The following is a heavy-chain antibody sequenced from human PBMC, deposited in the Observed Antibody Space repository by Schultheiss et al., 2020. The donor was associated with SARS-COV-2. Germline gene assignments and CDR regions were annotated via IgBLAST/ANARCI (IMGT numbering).Heavy chain of an antibody. J-gene: IGHJ6*02. Sequence: GGSLRLSCAASGFTFSSYGMHWVRQAPGKGLEWVSSISSSSSYIYYADSVKGRFTISRDNAKNSLYLQMNSLRAEDTAVYYCARDDCSSTSCYTGYYYYYYGMDVWGQGTTVTVSS. V-gene: IGHV3-21*01. D-gene: IGHD2-2*02. CDR3: ARDDCSSTSCYTGYYYYYYGMDV. CDR1: GFTFSSYG. CDR2: ISSSSSYI.